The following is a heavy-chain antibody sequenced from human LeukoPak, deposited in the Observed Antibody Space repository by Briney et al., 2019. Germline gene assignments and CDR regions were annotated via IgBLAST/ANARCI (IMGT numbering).Heavy chain of an antibody. CDR2: INTAGNT. CDR1: GFTFSTYD. V-gene: IGHV3-13*04. CDR3: ARGDCNGGSCSSMDV. Sequence: GGSLRLSCAASGFTFSTYDMHWVRQATGKGLEWVSGINTAGNTYYPGSVKGRFTISREDAKNSFYLQMNSLRAGDTAVYYCARGDCNGGSCSSMDVWGQGTTVTASS. D-gene: IGHD2-15*01. J-gene: IGHJ6*02.